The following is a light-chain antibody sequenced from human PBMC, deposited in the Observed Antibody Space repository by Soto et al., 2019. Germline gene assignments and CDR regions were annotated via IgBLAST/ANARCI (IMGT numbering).Light chain of an antibody. CDR3: QQYNDNWT. CDR2: KAS. V-gene: IGKV1-5*03. J-gene: IGKJ1*01. Sequence: DIQMTQSPSTLSASVGDRVTITCRASQSISSWLAWHQQKLGKAPRLLIYKASNLESGVASRFSGSGSGTEFTLTITSLQPDDSAIYYCQQYNDNWTFGQGTKVEIK. CDR1: QSISSW.